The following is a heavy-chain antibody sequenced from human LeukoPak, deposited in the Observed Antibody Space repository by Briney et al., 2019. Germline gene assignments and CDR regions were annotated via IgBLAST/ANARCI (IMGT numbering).Heavy chain of an antibody. CDR3: AREDVEMATIDY. CDR2: IRYDGSNK. V-gene: IGHV3-30*02. D-gene: IGHD5-24*01. CDR1: GFTFSSYG. Sequence: GGSLRLSCAASGFTFSSYGIHWVRQAPGRGLEWVAFIRYDGSNKYYADSVKGRFTISRDNSKNTLYLQMNSLRVEDAAVYYCAREDVEMATIDYWGQGTLVTVSS. J-gene: IGHJ4*02.